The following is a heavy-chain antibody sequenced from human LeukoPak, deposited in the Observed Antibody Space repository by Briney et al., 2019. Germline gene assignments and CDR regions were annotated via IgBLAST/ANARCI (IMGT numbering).Heavy chain of an antibody. Sequence: SVKVSXKASGGTFSSYVISWMRQAHGQGLEWIGRIIPIFGTANYAQKFQGRVTITTDESTSTAYMELSSLRSEDTAVYYCARRGVGYCSGGSCYFDYWGQGTLVTVSS. CDR1: GGTFSSYV. CDR2: IIPIFGTA. CDR3: ARRGVGYCSGGSCYFDY. J-gene: IGHJ4*02. V-gene: IGHV1-69*05. D-gene: IGHD2-15*01.